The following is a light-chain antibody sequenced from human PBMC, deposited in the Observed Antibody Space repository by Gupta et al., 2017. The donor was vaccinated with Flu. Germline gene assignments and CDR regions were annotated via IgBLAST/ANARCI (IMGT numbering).Light chain of an antibody. Sequence: DIQMTQSPSSVSASVGDRVVITCRASQNIYTWLAWYQQKPGRAPQFLIYAASRLQSGVPSRFSGSGSGTDFTLTISILQPEDFGTYYCQQTSNFPLTFGGGTKVEIK. V-gene: IGKV1-12*01. J-gene: IGKJ4*01. CDR3: QQTSNFPLT. CDR1: QNIYTW. CDR2: AAS.